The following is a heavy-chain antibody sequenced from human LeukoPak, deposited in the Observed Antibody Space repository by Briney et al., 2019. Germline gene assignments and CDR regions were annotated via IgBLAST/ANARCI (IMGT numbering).Heavy chain of an antibody. V-gene: IGHV4-59*01. Sequence: SETLSLTCTVSGASISPDSWTWIRQPPGKGLEWIGSLHYSGVALHNPSLRSRVTMSLDTPNKLFSLRLTSVTAADAAVYFCTRGLRWTDFWGLGTLVIVSS. CDR1: GASISPDS. CDR2: LHYSGVA. D-gene: IGHD4-23*01. J-gene: IGHJ4*02. CDR3: TRGLRWTDF.